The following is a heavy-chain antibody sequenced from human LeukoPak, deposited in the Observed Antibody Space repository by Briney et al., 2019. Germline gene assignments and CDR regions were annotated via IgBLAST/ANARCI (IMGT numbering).Heavy chain of an antibody. CDR1: GFIFSDYY. D-gene: IGHD3-22*01. Sequence: GSLRLSCAASGFIFSDYYMSWIRQAPGKGLEWVSYISSGGSTIYYADSVKGRFTISRDNAKNSLYLQMNSLRAEDTAVYYCARDIYYYDSSGYYFPGGSDYWGQGTLVTVSS. J-gene: IGHJ4*02. CDR2: ISSGGSTI. CDR3: ARDIYYYDSSGYYFPGGSDY. V-gene: IGHV3-11*04.